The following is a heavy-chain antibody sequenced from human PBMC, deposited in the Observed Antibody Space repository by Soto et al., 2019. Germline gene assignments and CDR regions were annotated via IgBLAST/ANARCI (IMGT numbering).Heavy chain of an antibody. CDR1: GGTFSSYA. CDR3: ARDYGSGSYYNFYYYGMDV. CDR2: IIPIFGTA. Sequence: ASVKVSCKASGGTFSSYAISWVRQAPGQGLEWMGGIIPIFGTANYAQKFQGRVTITADESTSTAYMELSSLRSEDTAVYYCARDYGSGSYYNFYYYGMDVWGQGTTVTVS. D-gene: IGHD3-10*01. J-gene: IGHJ6*02. V-gene: IGHV1-69*13.